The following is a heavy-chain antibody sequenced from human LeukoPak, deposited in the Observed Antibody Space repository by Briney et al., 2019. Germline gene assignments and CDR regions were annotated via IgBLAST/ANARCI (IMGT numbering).Heavy chain of an antibody. CDR1: GGSFSGYS. V-gene: IGHV4-34*01. J-gene: IGHJ6*03. D-gene: IGHD7-27*01. Sequence: SETLSLTCAVNGGSFSGYSWSWIRQSPGKGLEWIADIIHSGSTNYNPSLKSRVTISLDTSRNQFSLKLTSVTAADTAVYYCARGQTELGTAYYYYVDVWGKGTTVTVSS. CDR2: IIHSGST. CDR3: ARGQTELGTAYYYYVDV.